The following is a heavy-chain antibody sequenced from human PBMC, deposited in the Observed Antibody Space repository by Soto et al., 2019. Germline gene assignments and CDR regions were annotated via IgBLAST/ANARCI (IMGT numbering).Heavy chain of an antibody. V-gene: IGHV3-33*08. Sequence: GGSPRHSRGGSGSRFRWYCIHLGRQVPGKGLGGGAVISYDGTYKHYADSVKGRFTFSRDNSKNTVYLQMNSLRAEDTAVYYCARFAYYGSGSYYNRNYYYYGMDVWGQGTTVTVS. CDR1: GSRFRWYC. CDR3: ARFAYYGSGSYYNRNYYYYGMDV. CDR2: ISYDGTYK. J-gene: IGHJ6*02. D-gene: IGHD3-10*01.